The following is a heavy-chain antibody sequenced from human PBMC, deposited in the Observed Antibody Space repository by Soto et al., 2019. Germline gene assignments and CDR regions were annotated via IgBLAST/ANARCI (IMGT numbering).Heavy chain of an antibody. Sequence: EVRLVESGGGLVKPGGSLRLSCAASGFTFSSYSMNWVRQAPGKGLEWVSSISSSSSYIYYADSVKGRFTISRDNAKNSLYLQMNSLRAEDTAVYYCARGLYYYDSSGDYSPWGQGTLVTVSS. CDR1: GFTFSSYS. J-gene: IGHJ5*02. CDR3: ARGLYYYDSSGDYSP. V-gene: IGHV3-21*01. D-gene: IGHD3-22*01. CDR2: ISSSSSYI.